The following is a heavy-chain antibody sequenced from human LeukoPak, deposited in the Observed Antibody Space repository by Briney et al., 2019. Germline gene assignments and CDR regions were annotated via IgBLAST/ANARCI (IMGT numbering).Heavy chain of an antibody. CDR2: INHSGST. CDR3: ARSGSYYYRFDY. D-gene: IGHD1-26*01. J-gene: IGHJ4*02. V-gene: IGHV4-34*01. CDR1: GGSFSGYY. Sequence: PSETLSLTCAVYGGSFSGYYWSWIRQPPGKGLEWIGEINHSGSTNYNPSLKSRVTISVDTSKNQFSLKLSSVTAADTAVYYCARSGSYYYRFDYWGQGTLVTVSS.